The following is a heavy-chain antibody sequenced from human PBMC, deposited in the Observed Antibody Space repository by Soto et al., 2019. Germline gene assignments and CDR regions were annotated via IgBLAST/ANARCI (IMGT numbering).Heavy chain of an antibody. Sequence: QVQLVQSGAEVKKPGSSVKVSCKASGGTFSSYIISWVRQAPGQGLEWMGRIIPILGIPNYAQKFQGRVTIPAHKSTSTAYRELSSLRSEDTAVYYWARIQPYDCVDYWGQGPLVTVSS. D-gene: IGHD2-21*02. V-gene: IGHV1-69*02. CDR2: IIPILGIP. J-gene: IGHJ4*02. CDR1: GGTFSSYI. CDR3: ARIQPYDCVDY.